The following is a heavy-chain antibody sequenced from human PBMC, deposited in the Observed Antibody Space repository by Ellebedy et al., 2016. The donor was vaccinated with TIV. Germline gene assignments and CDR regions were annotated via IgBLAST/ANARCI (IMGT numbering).Heavy chain of an antibody. CDR3: AKVIGIVGDDS. D-gene: IGHD1-26*01. CDR1: GFTFSSYW. V-gene: IGHV3-23*01. CDR2: ISGTIGGEGVNT. J-gene: IGHJ4*02. Sequence: GESLKISCAASGFTFSSYWMHWVRQAPGKGLEWVSAISGTIGGEGVNTYYADFVRGRFTISRDNYKNTIYLQMNRLTTGDMAIYYCAKVIGIVGDDSWGQGTLVTVSS.